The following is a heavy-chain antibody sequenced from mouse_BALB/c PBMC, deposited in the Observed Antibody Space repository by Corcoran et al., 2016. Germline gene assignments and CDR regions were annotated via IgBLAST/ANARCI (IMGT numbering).Heavy chain of an antibody. CDR1: GYNFTNYG. Sequence: QIQLVQSGPELTKPGETVKISCKASGYNFTNYGMNWVKQAPGKGLKWMGWINTYTGEPTYADDFKGRFAFSLETSASTAYLQINNLKNEDMATYFCASYGNYSWFAYWGQGTLVTVSA. CDR3: ASYGNYSWFAY. V-gene: IGHV9-1*02. D-gene: IGHD2-1*01. CDR2: INTYTGEP. J-gene: IGHJ3*01.